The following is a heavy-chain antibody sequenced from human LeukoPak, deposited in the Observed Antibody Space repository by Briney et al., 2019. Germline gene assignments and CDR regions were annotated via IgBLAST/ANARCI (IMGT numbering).Heavy chain of an antibody. CDR1: GGSISSGDYY. J-gene: IGHJ3*02. V-gene: IGHV4-30-4*01. CDR3: ARVYDYVWGSNRYMGAHDAFDI. CDR2: TYYSGST. D-gene: IGHD3-16*02. Sequence: SQTLSLTCTVSGGSISSGDYYWSWIRQPPGKGLEWIGYTYYSGSTYYNPSLKSRVTISVDTSKNQFSLKLSSVTAADMAVYYCARVYDYVWGSNRYMGAHDAFDIWGQGTMVTVSS.